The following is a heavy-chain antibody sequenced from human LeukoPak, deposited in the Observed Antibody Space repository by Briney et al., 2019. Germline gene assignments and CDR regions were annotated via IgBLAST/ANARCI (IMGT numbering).Heavy chain of an antibody. Sequence: GGALRLSCAASGFTVSSNYMSWVRQAPGKGLEWVSVIYSGGSTYYADSVKGRFTISRDNSKNTLYLQMNSLRAEDTAVYYCARELYYDFWSGYKNWFDPWGQGTLVTVSS. CDR3: ARELYYDFWSGYKNWFDP. V-gene: IGHV3-53*01. CDR1: GFTVSSNY. D-gene: IGHD3-3*01. J-gene: IGHJ5*02. CDR2: IYSGGST.